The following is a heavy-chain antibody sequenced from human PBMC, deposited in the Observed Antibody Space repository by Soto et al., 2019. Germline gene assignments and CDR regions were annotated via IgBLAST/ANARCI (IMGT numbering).Heavy chain of an antibody. CDR1: GFTFSKAW. Sequence: GGSLRLSCADSGFTFSKAWMNWVRQAPGKGLEWVGRIRSKTDGGTTDYAAPVKGRSTISRDDSKNTVYPQMNSLKTEDTAVYYCTTIYPYDRAPSWGQGTLVTVSS. V-gene: IGHV3-15*07. CDR3: TTIYPYDRAPS. J-gene: IGHJ5*02. CDR2: IRSKTDGGTT. D-gene: IGHD3-22*01.